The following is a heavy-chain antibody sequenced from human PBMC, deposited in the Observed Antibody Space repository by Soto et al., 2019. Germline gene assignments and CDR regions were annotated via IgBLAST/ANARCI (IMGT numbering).Heavy chain of an antibody. CDR2: ISAYNGNT. CDR1: GYTFTSYG. Sequence: ASVKVSCKASGYTFTSYGISWVRQAPGQGLEWMGWISAYNGNTNYAQKLQGRATMTTDTSTSTAYMELRSLRSDDTAVYYCARVPWLGYCSGGSCSWFDPWGQGTLVTVSS. J-gene: IGHJ5*02. D-gene: IGHD2-15*01. CDR3: ARVPWLGYCSGGSCSWFDP. V-gene: IGHV1-18*01.